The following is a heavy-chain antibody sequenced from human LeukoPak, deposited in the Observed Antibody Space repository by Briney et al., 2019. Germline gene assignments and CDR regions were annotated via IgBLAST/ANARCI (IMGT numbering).Heavy chain of an antibody. D-gene: IGHD2-2*01. CDR3: AREYCSSTSCLGAFDI. CDR1: GFTFSSYC. V-gene: IGHV3-7*01. CDR2: IKQDGSEK. J-gene: IGHJ3*02. Sequence: PGGSLRLSCAASGFTFSSYCMSWVRQAPGKGLEWVANIKQDGSEKYYVDSVKGRFTISRDNAKNSLYLQMNSLRAEDTAVYYCAREYCSSTSCLGAFDIWGQGTMVTVSS.